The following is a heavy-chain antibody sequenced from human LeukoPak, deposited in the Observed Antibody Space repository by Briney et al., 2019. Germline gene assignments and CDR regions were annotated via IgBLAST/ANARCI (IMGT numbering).Heavy chain of an antibody. J-gene: IGHJ6*03. Sequence: PSETLSLTCAVYVGSFSGYYWTWIRQPPGKGLEGIGEINHSGSTNYNPSLKSRVTMSVDASKNQFSLKLSSVTAADTAVYYCARQSNLVATFYYYYYMDVWGEGTTITVSS. CDR2: INHSGST. D-gene: IGHD5-12*01. CDR1: VGSFSGYY. V-gene: IGHV4-34*01. CDR3: ARQSNLVATFYYYYYMDV.